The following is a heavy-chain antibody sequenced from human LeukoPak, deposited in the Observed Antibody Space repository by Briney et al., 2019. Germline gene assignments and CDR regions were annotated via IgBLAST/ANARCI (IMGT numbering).Heavy chain of an antibody. Sequence: SETLSLTCTVSGGSVSNYYWSWIRQSPGKGLEWIGYIYYTETSYNPSLKSRVTISADTSKNQVSLTLRSVTAADTALYYCTRDSGTTGEVKFDPWGQGTLVTVSS. CDR2: IYYTET. J-gene: IGHJ5*02. V-gene: IGHV4-59*02. D-gene: IGHD4-17*01. CDR1: GGSVSNYY. CDR3: TRDSGTTGEVKFDP.